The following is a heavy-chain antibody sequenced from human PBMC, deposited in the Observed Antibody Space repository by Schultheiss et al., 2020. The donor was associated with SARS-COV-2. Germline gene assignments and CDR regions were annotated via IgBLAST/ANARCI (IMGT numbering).Heavy chain of an antibody. J-gene: IGHJ4*02. CDR1: GYSISSGYY. D-gene: IGHD3-22*01. CDR3: ARAGGYYYGPYDY. Sequence: SETLSLTCTVSGYSISSGYYWSWIRQPPGKGLEWIGEINHSGSTNYNPSLKSRVTISVDTSKNQFSLKLSSVTAADTAVYYCARAGGYYYGPYDYWGQGTLVTVSS. CDR2: INHSGST. V-gene: IGHV4-38-2*02.